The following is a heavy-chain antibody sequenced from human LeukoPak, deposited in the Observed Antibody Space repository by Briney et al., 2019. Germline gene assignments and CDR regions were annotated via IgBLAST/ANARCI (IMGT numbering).Heavy chain of an antibody. V-gene: IGHV1-8*01. CDR2: MNPNSGNT. CDR3: AKGARSGWYKARTDAFDI. Sequence: ASVKVSCKASGYTFTSYDINWVRQATGQGLEWMGWMNPNSGNTGYAQKFQGRVTMTRNTSISTAYMELSSLRAEDTAVYYCAKGARSGWYKARTDAFDIWGQGTMVTVSS. J-gene: IGHJ3*02. CDR1: GYTFTSYD. D-gene: IGHD6-19*01.